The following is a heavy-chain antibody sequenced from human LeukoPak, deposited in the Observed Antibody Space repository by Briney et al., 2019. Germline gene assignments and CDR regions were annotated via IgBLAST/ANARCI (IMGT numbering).Heavy chain of an antibody. V-gene: IGHV3-53*01. CDR2: IYSGGST. CDR1: GFTVSSNY. D-gene: IGHD2-15*01. CDR3: LRAGLGYCSGGSCYTGYYYYMDV. Sequence: PGGSLRLSCAASGFTVSSNYMSWVRQAPGKGLEWVSVIYSGGSTYYADSVKGRFTISRDNSKNTLYLQMNSLRAEDTAVYYCLRAGLGYCSGGSCYTGYYYYMDVWGKGTTVTVSS. J-gene: IGHJ6*03.